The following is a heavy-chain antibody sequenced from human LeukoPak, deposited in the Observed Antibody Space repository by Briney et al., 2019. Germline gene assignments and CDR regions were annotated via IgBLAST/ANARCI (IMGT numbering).Heavy chain of an antibody. Sequence: GGSLRLSCAASGFTFSSYGMHWVRQAPGKGLEWVAVIWYDGSNKYYADSVKGRFTISRDNSKNTLYLQMNSLRAEDTAVYYCASLYSGSYQETNDYWGQGTLVTVSS. J-gene: IGHJ4*02. CDR2: IWYDGSNK. CDR1: GFTFSSYG. CDR3: ASLYSGSYQETNDY. D-gene: IGHD1-26*01. V-gene: IGHV3-33*01.